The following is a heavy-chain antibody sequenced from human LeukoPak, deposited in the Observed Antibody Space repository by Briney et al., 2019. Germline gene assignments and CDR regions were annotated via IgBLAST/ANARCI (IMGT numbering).Heavy chain of an antibody. V-gene: IGHV3-23*01. CDR1: GFTFSSYA. CDR2: ISGSGGST. J-gene: IGHJ4*02. D-gene: IGHD1-14*01. Sequence: GGSLRLSCAASGFTFSSYAMSWVRQAPGKGLEWVSVISGSGGSTYYADSVKGRFTISRDNSENTLSLKMNSLRAEDTAVYYCATATGYLLWGQGTLVIVSS. CDR3: ATATGYLL.